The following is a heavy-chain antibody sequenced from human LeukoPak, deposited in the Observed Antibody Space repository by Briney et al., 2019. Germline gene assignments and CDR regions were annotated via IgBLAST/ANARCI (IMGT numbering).Heavy chain of an antibody. CDR3: ARINTIFGVVIPQRYFDY. J-gene: IGHJ4*02. CDR1: GFTFSAYG. D-gene: IGHD3-3*01. CDR2: IRYDETYK. Sequence: GGSLRLSCTASGFTFSAYGMHWVRQAPGKGLEWVSFIRYDETYKYYADSVKGRFTISRDNAKNSLYLQMDSLRAEDTAVYYCARINTIFGVVIPQRYFDYWGQGTLVTVSS. V-gene: IGHV3-30*02.